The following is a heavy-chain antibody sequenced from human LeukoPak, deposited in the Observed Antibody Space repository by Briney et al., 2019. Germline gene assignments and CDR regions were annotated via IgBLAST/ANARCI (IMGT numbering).Heavy chain of an antibody. CDR2: INHSGST. V-gene: IGHV4-34*01. CDR1: GGSFSGYY. D-gene: IGHD6-19*01. CDR3: AGDIAVAGTTWFDP. Sequence: PSETLSLTCAVYGGSFSGYYWSWIRQPPGKGLEWIGEINHSGSTNYNPSLKSRVTISVDTSKNQFSLKLSSVTAADTAVYYCAGDIAVAGTTWFDPWGQGTLVTVSS. J-gene: IGHJ5*02.